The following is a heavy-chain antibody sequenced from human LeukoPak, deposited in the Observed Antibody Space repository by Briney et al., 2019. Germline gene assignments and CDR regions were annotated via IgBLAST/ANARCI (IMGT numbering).Heavy chain of an antibody. CDR3: ARGSQNPPEYYYYMDV. V-gene: IGHV1-18*01. Sequence: ASVKVSCKASGYTFTSYGISWVRQAPGQGLEWMGWISAYNGNTNYAQKLQGRVTMTTDTSTSTAYMELRSLRSDDTAVYYCARGSQNPPEYYYYMDVWGKGTTVTVSS. J-gene: IGHJ6*03. CDR1: GYTFTSYG. CDR2: ISAYNGNT.